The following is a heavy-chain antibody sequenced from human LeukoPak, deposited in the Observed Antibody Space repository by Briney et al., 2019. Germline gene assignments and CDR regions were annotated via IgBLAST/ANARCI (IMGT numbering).Heavy chain of an antibody. CDR1: GFTFNNYA. V-gene: IGHV3-30*04. J-gene: IGHJ4*02. D-gene: IGHD6-19*01. Sequence: GGSLRLSCEASGFTFNNYAMHWVRQAPGKGLEWVAVISYDGSNKYYADSVKGRFTISRDNSKNTLYLQMNSLRAEDTAVYYCARSYSSGWYVDYWGQGTLVTVSS. CDR2: ISYDGSNK. CDR3: ARSYSSGWYVDY.